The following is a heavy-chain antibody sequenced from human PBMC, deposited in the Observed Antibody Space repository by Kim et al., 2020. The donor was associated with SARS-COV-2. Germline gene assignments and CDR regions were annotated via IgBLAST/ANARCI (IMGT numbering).Heavy chain of an antibody. J-gene: IGHJ4*02. CDR1: GFTFSSYG. CDR2: IWYDGSNK. V-gene: IGHV3-33*01. D-gene: IGHD3-9*01. CDR3: ARDYDILTGYSSPDY. Sequence: GGSLRLSCAASGFTFSSYGMHWVRQAPGKGLEWVAVIWYDGSNKYYADSVKGRFTISRDNSKNTLYLQMNSLRAEDTAVYYCARDYDILTGYSSPDYWGQATLVTVSS.